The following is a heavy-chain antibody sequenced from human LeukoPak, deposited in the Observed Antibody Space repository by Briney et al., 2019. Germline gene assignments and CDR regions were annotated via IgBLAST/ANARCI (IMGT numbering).Heavy chain of an antibody. V-gene: IGHV3-74*01. J-gene: IGHJ3*02. Sequence: GGSLRLSCAASGFTFTTYWMHWVRQAPGKGLVWVSRINGDGSSTTYADSVKGRFTISRDNAKNTLYLQVNSLRAEDTAVYYRAKDGIVPSGPDAFDIWGQGTMVTVSS. CDR1: GFTFTTYW. D-gene: IGHD2-15*01. CDR2: INGDGSST. CDR3: AKDGIVPSGPDAFDI.